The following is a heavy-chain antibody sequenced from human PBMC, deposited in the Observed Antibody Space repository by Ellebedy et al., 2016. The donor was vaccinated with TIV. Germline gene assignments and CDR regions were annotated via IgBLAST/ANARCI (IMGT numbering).Heavy chain of an antibody. Sequence: GESLKISCAASGFTFSSYAMTWVRRAPGKGLEQVSGIGGSGGSTDYADSVRGRFTISRDNSKNTLYLQMSSLRVEDTARYYCAKLACSSPGCYSRYYFDYWGQGTLVTVSS. CDR1: GFTFSSYA. CDR3: AKLACSSPGCYSRYYFDY. CDR2: IGGSGGST. D-gene: IGHD2-2*02. V-gene: IGHV3-23*01. J-gene: IGHJ4*02.